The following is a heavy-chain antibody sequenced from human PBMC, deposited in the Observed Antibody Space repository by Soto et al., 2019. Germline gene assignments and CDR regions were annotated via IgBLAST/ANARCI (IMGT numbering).Heavy chain of an antibody. CDR2: LIPIFGTA. V-gene: IGHV1-69*13. CDR1: GGTFSSYA. J-gene: IGHJ6*02. CDR3: ARDQRRGYSYAYYHRMDV. D-gene: IGHD5-18*01. Sequence: GASVKVSCKASGGTFSSYAISWVRQAPGQGLEWMGGLIPIFGTANYAQKFQGRVTITADESTSTAYMELSSLRSEDTAVYYCARDQRRGYSYAYYHRMDVWGQGTTVTVSS.